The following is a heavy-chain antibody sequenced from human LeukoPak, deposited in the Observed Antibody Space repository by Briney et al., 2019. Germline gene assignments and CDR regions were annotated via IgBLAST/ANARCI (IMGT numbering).Heavy chain of an antibody. J-gene: IGHJ4*02. V-gene: IGHV3-23*01. Sequence: GGSLRLSCAASGFTFSSCAMSWVRQAPGKGLEWVSGISGSGGSTYYADSVKGRFTISRDNSNNTLYLQMNSLRAEDTAVYYCAKSRYSSSWYRDFDYWGQGTLVTVSS. CDR1: GFTFSSCA. CDR3: AKSRYSSSWYRDFDY. CDR2: ISGSGGST. D-gene: IGHD6-13*01.